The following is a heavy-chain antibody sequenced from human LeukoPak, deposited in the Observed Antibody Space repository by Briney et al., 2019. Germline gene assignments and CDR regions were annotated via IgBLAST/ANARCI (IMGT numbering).Heavy chain of an antibody. V-gene: IGHV4-61*02. CDR3: ARDSGLRTVTLGNYYYYMDV. CDR1: RGSISSGNYY. J-gene: IGHJ6*03. Sequence: SETLSLTCTDSRGSISSGNYYWSWIRQPAGKGLEWIGRIYTRGSTNYSPSLKSRVTISVDTSKNQFSLMLTSVTAADTAVYYCARDSGLRTVTLGNYYYYMDVWGKGTTVTISS. CDR2: IYTRGST. D-gene: IGHD4-17*01.